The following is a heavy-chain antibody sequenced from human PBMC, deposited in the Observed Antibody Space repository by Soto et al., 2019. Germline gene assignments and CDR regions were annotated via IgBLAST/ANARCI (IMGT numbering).Heavy chain of an antibody. D-gene: IGHD3-3*01. V-gene: IGHV3-23*01. CDR1: GFTFSSYA. CDR3: AKVDISYYTWDYFDY. J-gene: IGHJ4*02. CDR2: ISGSGGST. Sequence: GGSLRLSCAASGFTFSSYAMSWVRQAPGKGLEWVSAISGSGGSTYYADSVKGRFTISRDNSKNTLYLQMNSLRAEDTAVYYCAKVDISYYTWDYFDYWGQGTLVTVSS.